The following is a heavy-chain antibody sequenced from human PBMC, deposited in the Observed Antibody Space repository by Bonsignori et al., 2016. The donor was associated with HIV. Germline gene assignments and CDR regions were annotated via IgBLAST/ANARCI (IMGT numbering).Heavy chain of an antibody. J-gene: IGHJ6*03. CDR1: GFTFSSYA. D-gene: IGHD2-2*01. CDR2: ISSNGGST. Sequence: GESLKISCAASGFTFSSYAMHWVRQAPGKGLEYVSAISSNGGSTYYANSVKGRFTISGDNSKNTLYLQMGSLRAEDMAVYYCARDWTAAIEYMDVWGKGTTVTVSS. V-gene: IGHV3-64*01. CDR3: ARDWTAAIEYMDV.